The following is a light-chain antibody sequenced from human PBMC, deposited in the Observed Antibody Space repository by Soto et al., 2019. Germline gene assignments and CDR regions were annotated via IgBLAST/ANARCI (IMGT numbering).Light chain of an antibody. CDR3: AAWDDSLSGPV. CDR2: HND. V-gene: IGLV1-47*02. Sequence: QSVLTQPPSASETPGKRVTISCSGSSSNIGGNSVYWYQQLPGTAPKLLIYHNDQRPSGVPDRFSGSKSGTSASLAISGLRSEDEADYYCAAWDDSLSGPVFGGGTKLTVL. J-gene: IGLJ3*02. CDR1: SSNIGGNS.